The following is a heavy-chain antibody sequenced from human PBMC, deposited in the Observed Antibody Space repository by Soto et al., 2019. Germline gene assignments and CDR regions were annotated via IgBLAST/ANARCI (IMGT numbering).Heavy chain of an antibody. CDR2: INHSGTI. CDR1: GGSFSGYY. J-gene: IGHJ6*02. D-gene: IGHD2-21*02. V-gene: IGHV4-34*01. Sequence: SETLSLTCAVYGGSFSGYYWTWIRQPPGKGLEWIGEINHSGTINFNPSLKSRLTISLYTSKKHFSLKLSSVTDADTAAYYWGRADRTLVTSYSLDVWGQGTTVTVS. CDR3: GRADRTLVTSYSLDV.